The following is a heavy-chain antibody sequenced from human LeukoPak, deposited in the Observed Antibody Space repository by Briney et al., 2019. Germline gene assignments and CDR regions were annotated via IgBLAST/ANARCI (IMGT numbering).Heavy chain of an antibody. D-gene: IGHD3-22*01. CDR3: AKDRPAYYYDSSGYYYVDKFDY. Sequence: GGSLRLSCAASGFTFSSYAMSWVRQAPGKGLEWVSAISGSGGSTYYADSVKGRFTISRDNSKNSLYLQMNSLRAEDTAVYYCAKDRPAYYYDSSGYYYVDKFDYWGQGTLVTVSS. CDR2: ISGSGGST. J-gene: IGHJ4*02. V-gene: IGHV3-23*01. CDR1: GFTFSSYA.